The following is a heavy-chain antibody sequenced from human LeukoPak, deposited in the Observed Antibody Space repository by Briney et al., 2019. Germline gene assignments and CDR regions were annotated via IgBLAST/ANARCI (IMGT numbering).Heavy chain of an antibody. D-gene: IGHD3-3*01. CDR1: GGSISSGGYY. CDR2: IYYSGST. CDR3: ARDSLFAPFDY. V-gene: IGHV4-31*03. J-gene: IGHJ4*02. Sequence: SQTLSLICTVSGGSISSGGYYWSWIRQHPGKGLEWIGYIYYSGSTYYNPSLKSRVTISVDTSKNQFSLKLSSVTAADTAVYYCARDSLFAPFDYWGQGTLVTVSS.